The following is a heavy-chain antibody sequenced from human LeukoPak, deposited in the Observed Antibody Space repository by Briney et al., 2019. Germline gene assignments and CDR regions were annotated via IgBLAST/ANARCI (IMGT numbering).Heavy chain of an antibody. Sequence: GGSLRLSCAASGFTFDDYAMHWVRQAPGKGLEWVSLISWDGGSTYYADSVKGRFTISRDNSNNTLSLQMNSLRAEDTAVYYCAKRLSAQQNLDCWGQGTLVIVSS. CDR1: GFTFDDYA. J-gene: IGHJ4*02. V-gene: IGHV3-43D*03. D-gene: IGHD6-13*01. CDR3: AKRLSAQQNLDC. CDR2: ISWDGGST.